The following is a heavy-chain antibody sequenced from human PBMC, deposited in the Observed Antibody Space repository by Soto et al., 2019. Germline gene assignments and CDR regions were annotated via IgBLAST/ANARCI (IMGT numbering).Heavy chain of an antibody. Sequence: SETLSLTCAVYGGSFSGYYWSWTRQPPGKGLEWIGEINHSGSTNYNPALKSRVTISVDTSKNQFSLKLSSVTAADTAVYYCARDLFAGDDYWGQGTLVTVSS. J-gene: IGHJ4*02. CDR1: GGSFSGYY. CDR3: ARDLFAGDDY. V-gene: IGHV4-34*01. CDR2: INHSGST.